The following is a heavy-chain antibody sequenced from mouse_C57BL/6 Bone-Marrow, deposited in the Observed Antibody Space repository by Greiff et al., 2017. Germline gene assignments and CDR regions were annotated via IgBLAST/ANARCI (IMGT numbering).Heavy chain of an antibody. V-gene: IGHV1-61*01. Sequence: QVQLQQPGAELVRPGSSVKLSCKASGYTFTSYWMDWVKQRPGQGLEWIGNIYPSDSETHYNQKFKDKATLTVDKSSSTAYMQLSSLTSEDSAVYYCAIITTVVATEYFDYWGQGTTLTVSS. CDR2: IYPSDSET. J-gene: IGHJ2*01. CDR3: AIITTVVATEYFDY. CDR1: GYTFTSYW. D-gene: IGHD1-1*01.